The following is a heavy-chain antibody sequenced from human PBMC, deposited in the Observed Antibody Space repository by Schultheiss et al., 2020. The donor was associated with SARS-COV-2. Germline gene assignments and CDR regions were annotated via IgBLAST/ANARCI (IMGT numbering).Heavy chain of an antibody. J-gene: IGHJ2*01. D-gene: IGHD2-15*01. CDR2: IGGSGSTI. Sequence: GGSLRLSCAASGFTFSDYYMSWIRQAPGKGLEWVSYIGGSGSTIHYADSVKGRFTISRDNAKNSLYLQMNSLRAEDTAVYYCARASTPRYFDLWGRGTLVTVSS. CDR1: GFTFSDYY. CDR3: ARASTPRYFDL. V-gene: IGHV3-11*04.